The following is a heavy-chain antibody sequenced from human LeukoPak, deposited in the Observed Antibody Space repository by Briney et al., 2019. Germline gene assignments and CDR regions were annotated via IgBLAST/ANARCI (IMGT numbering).Heavy chain of an antibody. CDR2: IDPSDSYT. V-gene: IGHV5-10-1*01. J-gene: IGHJ6*02. Sequence: PGESLRISCKGSGYRFTNYWISWVRQMPGKGLEWMGRIDPSDSYTNYSPSFQGHVTISADKSISTAYLQWSSLKASDTATYYCAKRGDFGKYDMNYYYAVDVWGQGTTVTVSS. CDR3: AKRGDFGKYDMNYYYAVDV. D-gene: IGHD3-9*01. CDR1: GYRFTNYW.